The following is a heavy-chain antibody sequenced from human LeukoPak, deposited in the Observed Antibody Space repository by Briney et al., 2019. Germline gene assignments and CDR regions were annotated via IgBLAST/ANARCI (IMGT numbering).Heavy chain of an antibody. CDR1: GYTFTSYG. Sequence: EASVKVSCKASGYTFTSYGISWVRQAPGQGLEWMGWISAYNGNTNYAQKLQGRVTMTTDTSTSTAYMELRSLRSDDTAVYYCAKSLRFLEWPDAFDIWGQGTMVTVSS. J-gene: IGHJ3*02. D-gene: IGHD3-3*01. V-gene: IGHV1-18*01. CDR2: ISAYNGNT. CDR3: AKSLRFLEWPDAFDI.